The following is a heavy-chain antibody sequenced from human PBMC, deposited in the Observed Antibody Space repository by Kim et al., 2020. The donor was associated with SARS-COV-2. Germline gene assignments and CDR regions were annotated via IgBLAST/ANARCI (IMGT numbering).Heavy chain of an antibody. Sequence: SETLSLTCTVSGGSISGGGYCWSCHRQGTGKGLEWIVYNYDSGSSYYTLSIRSRVSISISTNKNQLSLTPRTATATAASVYYCARVSSFFGVAMECDYW. CDR2: NYDSGSS. D-gene: IGHD3-3*01. J-gene: IGHJ4*01. CDR3: ARVSSFFGVAMECDY. V-gene: IGHV4-31*03. CDR1: GGSISGGGYC.